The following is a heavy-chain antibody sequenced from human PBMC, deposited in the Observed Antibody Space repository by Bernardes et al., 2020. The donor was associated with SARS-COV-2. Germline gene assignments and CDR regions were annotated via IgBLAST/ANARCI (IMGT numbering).Heavy chain of an antibody. J-gene: IGHJ5*02. D-gene: IGHD5-18*01. V-gene: IGHV1-18*04. CDR1: GYTFTGYY. CDR2: ISADSVTT. Sequence: ASLKVSCKASGYTFTGYYMHWVRQAPGQGLEWMGWISADSVTTDYAEKFQGRVTMTTDTSTSTAYMELRRLRSDDTAVYYCATVVGYTYGGGWFDPWGQGTLVIVSS. CDR3: ATVVGYTYGGGWFDP.